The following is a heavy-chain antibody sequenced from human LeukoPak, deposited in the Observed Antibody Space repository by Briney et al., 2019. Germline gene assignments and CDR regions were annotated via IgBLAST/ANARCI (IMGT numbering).Heavy chain of an antibody. Sequence: PGGSLRLSCAASGFTFSSYWMSWVRQPPGKGLEWIGNIFYSGSTYYSPSLRSRVTISVDTSKNQFSLKLSSVTAADTAVYYCASIDVYSYGPGGYYFDYWGQGTLVTVPS. V-gene: IGHV4-34*12. J-gene: IGHJ4*02. CDR2: IFYSGST. CDR1: GFTFSSYW. D-gene: IGHD5-18*01. CDR3: ASIDVYSYGPGGYYFDY.